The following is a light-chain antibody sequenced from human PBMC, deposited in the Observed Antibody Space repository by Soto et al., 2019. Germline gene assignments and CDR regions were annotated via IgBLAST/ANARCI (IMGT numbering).Light chain of an antibody. V-gene: IGLV2-8*01. CDR1: SSDIGGNNY. CDR2: EVS. CDR3: SSYAGTNSFKV. J-gene: IGLJ2*01. Sequence: QSALTQPPSAAGSPGQSVTISCTGTSSDIGGNNYVSWYQQHPGRTPKLMIYEVSKRPSRVPDRFSGSKSGNTASLTVSGLQAEDEADYYRSSYAGTNSFKVFGGGTKLTVL.